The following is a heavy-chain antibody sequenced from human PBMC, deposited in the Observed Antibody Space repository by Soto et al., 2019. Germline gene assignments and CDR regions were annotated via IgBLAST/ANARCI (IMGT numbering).Heavy chain of an antibody. Sequence: QVQLVQSGDEVRKPGSSVKVSCKASGYIFVNYGIAWVRQAPGQGLEWMGWISPYSGNTHYASKVQGRLTITTYTSASSAYLDLGSLTSDDTAVYYCALVDNYVTPTPQDVWGQGTTVTVSS. V-gene: IGHV1-18*01. CDR3: ALVDNYVTPTPQDV. CDR2: ISPYSGNT. CDR1: GYIFVNYG. D-gene: IGHD3-16*01. J-gene: IGHJ6*02.